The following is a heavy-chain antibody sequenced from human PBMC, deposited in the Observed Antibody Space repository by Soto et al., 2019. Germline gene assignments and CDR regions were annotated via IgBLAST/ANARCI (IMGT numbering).Heavy chain of an antibody. D-gene: IGHD2-2*02. V-gene: IGHV4-31*03. J-gene: IGHJ6*02. Sequence: SETLSLTCSVSGGSISGGDYYWSWIRQHPWKGLEWIGYIHNSGSTYYNPSLKSRVTISVNTSKSQFSLRLSSVTAADTAVYYCARERDIVVVPTAIAKVDYYYYGMGVWGQGXTVTVYS. CDR3: ARERDIVVVPTAIAKVDYYYYGMGV. CDR2: IHNSGST. CDR1: GGSISGGDYY.